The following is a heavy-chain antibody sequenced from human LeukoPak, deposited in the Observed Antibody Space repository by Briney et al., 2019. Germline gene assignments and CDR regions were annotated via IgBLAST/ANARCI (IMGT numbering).Heavy chain of an antibody. V-gene: IGHV4-59*08. CDR2: IYYSGST. J-gene: IGHJ4*02. Sequence: SETLSLTCTVSGGSISSYYWSWIRQPPGKGLEWIGYIYYSGSTNYDPSLKSRVTISVDTSKNQFSLKLSSVTAADTAVYYCARSIAAAGYDYWGQGTLVTVSS. CDR1: GGSISSYY. D-gene: IGHD6-13*01. CDR3: ARSIAAAGYDY.